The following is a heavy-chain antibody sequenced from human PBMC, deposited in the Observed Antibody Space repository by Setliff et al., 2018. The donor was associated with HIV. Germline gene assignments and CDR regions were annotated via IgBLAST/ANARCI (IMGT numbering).Heavy chain of an antibody. V-gene: IGHV4-39*01. CDR1: GDSITNDDYY. D-gene: IGHD2-2*02. CDR3: ARYTSKVDWFDP. J-gene: IGHJ5*02. Sequence: SETLSLTCTVSGDSITNDDYYWGWIRQPPGKGLEWIAIIHYNGRTYHDPSLKSRVTIFVDTSKTQFYLKLRSVTASDTAVYYCARYTSKVDWFDPWGQGTLVTVSS. CDR2: IHYNGRT.